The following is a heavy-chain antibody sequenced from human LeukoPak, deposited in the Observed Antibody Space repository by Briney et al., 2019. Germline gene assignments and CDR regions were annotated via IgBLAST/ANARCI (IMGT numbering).Heavy chain of an antibody. D-gene: IGHD5-18*01. CDR3: ARAQRGYSYGDDFDY. CDR1: GFTFSSYE. V-gene: IGHV3-48*03. Sequence: SGGSLRLSCAASGFTFSSYEMNWVRQAPGKGLEWVSYISSSGSTIYYADSVKGRFTISRDNAKNSLYLQMNSLRAEDTAVYYCARAQRGYSYGDDFDYWGQGTLVTVSS. J-gene: IGHJ4*02. CDR2: ISSSGSTI.